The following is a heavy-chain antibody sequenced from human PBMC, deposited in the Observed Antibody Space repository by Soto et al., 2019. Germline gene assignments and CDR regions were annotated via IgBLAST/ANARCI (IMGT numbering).Heavy chain of an antibody. CDR3: VRAFSHYYDSSGGMDV. CDR2: MNPNSGNT. D-gene: IGHD3-22*01. Sequence: QVQLVQAGAEVKKPGASVKVSCKASGYTFTSYDINWVRQATGQGLEWMGRMNPNSGNTGYAQKFQGRVTMTRNTSISTAYMELSSLRSEDTAVYYCVRAFSHYYDSSGGMDVWGQGTTVTVSS. J-gene: IGHJ6*02. V-gene: IGHV1-8*01. CDR1: GYTFTSYD.